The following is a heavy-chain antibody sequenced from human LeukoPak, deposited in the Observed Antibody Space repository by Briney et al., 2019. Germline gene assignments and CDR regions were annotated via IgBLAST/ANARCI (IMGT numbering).Heavy chain of an antibody. D-gene: IGHD6-19*01. CDR3: ARGRYSSGWYADYFDY. V-gene: IGHV4-34*01. CDR1: GGSFSGYY. CDR2: INHSGST. J-gene: IGHJ4*02. Sequence: SETLSLTCAVYGGSFSGYYWSWIRQPPGKGLEWIGEINHSGSTNYNPSLKSRVTISVDTSKNQCSLKLSSVTAADTAVYYCARGRYSSGWYADYFDYWGQGTLVTVPS.